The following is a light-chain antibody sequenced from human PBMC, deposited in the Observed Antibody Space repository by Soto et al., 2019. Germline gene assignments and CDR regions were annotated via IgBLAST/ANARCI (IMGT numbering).Light chain of an antibody. J-gene: IGLJ2*01. CDR2: GNS. V-gene: IGLV1-40*01. Sequence: QSVLTQPPSVSGAPGQRVTISCTGGSSNIGAGYDVHWYQQLPGTAPKLLIYGNSNRPSGVSDRFSGSKSGTSASLAITGLQAEDEADYSCQSYDSSLSGFVVFGGGTKLTVL. CDR3: QSYDSSLSGFVV. CDR1: SSNIGAGYD.